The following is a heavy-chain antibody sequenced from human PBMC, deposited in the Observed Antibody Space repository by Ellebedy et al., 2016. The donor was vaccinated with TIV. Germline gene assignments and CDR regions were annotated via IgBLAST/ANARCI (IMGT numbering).Heavy chain of an antibody. V-gene: IGHV4-61*01. CDR2: IHYGGST. CDR1: GGSISGSNYY. J-gene: IGHJ4*02. Sequence: SETLSLXXNVSGGSISGSNYYWSWIRQPPGKGLEWIGYIHYGGSTDYNPSLRSRVTISIDTSKNQFSLKLNSVTAADTALYYCARADRSNWFVWYFDHWGQGTLVTVSS. D-gene: IGHD6-13*01. CDR3: ARADRSNWFVWYFDH.